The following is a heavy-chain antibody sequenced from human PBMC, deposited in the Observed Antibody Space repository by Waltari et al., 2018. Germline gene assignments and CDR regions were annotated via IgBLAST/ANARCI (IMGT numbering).Heavy chain of an antibody. J-gene: IGHJ3*02. CDR3: ARDFHRGVVINDAFDI. D-gene: IGHD3-3*01. Sequence: QVQLVESGGGVVQPGRSLRLSCAASGFTFSNYGMHWVRQAPGKGLEWCAVIWYDGSSEYYADSLKGRFTISRDNSKNTLYLQMNSLRAEDTAVYYCARDFHRGVVINDAFDIWGQGTMVTVSS. CDR2: IWYDGSSE. CDR1: GFTFSNYG. V-gene: IGHV3-33*01.